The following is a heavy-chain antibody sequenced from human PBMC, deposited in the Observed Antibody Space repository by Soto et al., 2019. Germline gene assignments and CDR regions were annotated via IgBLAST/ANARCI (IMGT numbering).Heavy chain of an antibody. CDR2: INDNGNI. CDR3: ARGLILWFVGMSRRGGYCYYVDV. Sequence: QVQLQQWGAGLLKPSETLSLTCAVYGGSFSGYQWSWIRQTPGKGLEWIGEINDNGNINYNTSLKSRVTILLNTPKMQITLKRSSVTAAYSAVYYWARGLILWFVGMSRRGGYCYYVDVWGKGTTVTVSS. V-gene: IGHV4-34*01. D-gene: IGHD3-10*01. CDR1: GGSFSGYQ. J-gene: IGHJ6*03.